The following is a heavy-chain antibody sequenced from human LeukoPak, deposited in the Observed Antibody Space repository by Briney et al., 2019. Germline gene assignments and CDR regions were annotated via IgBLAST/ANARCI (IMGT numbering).Heavy chain of an antibody. J-gene: IGHJ4*02. V-gene: IGHV4-59*11. CDR2: ISYSGST. D-gene: IGHD6-19*01. CDR1: GASISSHY. CDR3: TRDGGVAVSPLDFDF. Sequence: SETLSLTCTVAGASISSHYWSWIRQPPGKGLEWIGYISYSGSTNYNPSLKSRVTLSVDTSKNQISLRLSSVTAADTAVYYCTRDGGVAVSPLDFDFWGQGTLVTVSS.